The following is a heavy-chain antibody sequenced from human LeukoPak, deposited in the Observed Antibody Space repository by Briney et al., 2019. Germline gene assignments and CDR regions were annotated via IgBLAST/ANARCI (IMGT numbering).Heavy chain of an antibody. CDR3: VKLSSGSGSSFGFDS. CDR2: ISNGGVTT. Sequence: ASLRLSCAASGFTFRSYAMSWVRQTPGKSLEWVSIISNGGVTTYYADSVRGRFTTSRDNSKDLLYLQMDSLRAEDTAVYYCVKLSSGSGSSFGFDSWGLGTLVTVSS. V-gene: IGHV3-23*01. J-gene: IGHJ4*02. D-gene: IGHD6-13*01. CDR1: GFTFRSYA.